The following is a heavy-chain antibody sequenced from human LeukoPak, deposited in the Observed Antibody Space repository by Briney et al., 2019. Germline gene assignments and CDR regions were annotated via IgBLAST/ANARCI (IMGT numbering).Heavy chain of an antibody. J-gene: IGHJ3*01. Sequence: GASVKLSCTASGYTFTRYYLHWVRQAPGQRLEWMGWINPKTGVTDYAQKFQGRVTMTRDTSISTAYMELSSLTSDDTAVYYCSRDDAPVRQDDAFALWGQGTMVTVSS. CDR1: GYTFTRYY. V-gene: IGHV1-2*02. D-gene: IGHD6-6*01. CDR2: INPKTGVT. CDR3: SRDDAPVRQDDAFAL.